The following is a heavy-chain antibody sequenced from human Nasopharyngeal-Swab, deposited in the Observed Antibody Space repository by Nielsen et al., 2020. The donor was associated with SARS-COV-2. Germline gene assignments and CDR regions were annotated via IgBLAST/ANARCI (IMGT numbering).Heavy chain of an antibody. CDR3: ARTPGYYYDSSGYDY. V-gene: IGHV3-48*02. D-gene: IGHD3-22*01. J-gene: IGHJ4*02. CDR1: GFTFSSYS. Sequence: GGSLRLSCAASGFTFSSYSMNWVRQAPGKGLEWVSYISSSSSSIHYADSVKSRFTISRDDAKNSLCLQMNSLRDEDTAVYYCARTPGYYYDSSGYDYWGQGTPVTVSS. CDR2: ISSSSSSI.